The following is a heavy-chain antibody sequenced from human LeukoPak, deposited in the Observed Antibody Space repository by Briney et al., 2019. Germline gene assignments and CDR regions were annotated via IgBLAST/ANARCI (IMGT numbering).Heavy chain of an antibody. CDR2: IYYSGST. J-gene: IGHJ4*02. V-gene: IGHV4-59*01. Sequence: SETLSLTCTVSGGSISSYYWTWIRQPPGKGLEWIGYIYYSGSTNYNPSLKSRVPISVDTSKNQFSLKLSSVTAADTAVYYCARGYHDFSGYWLSYFDYWGQGTLVTVSS. D-gene: IGHD3-22*01. CDR3: ARGYHDFSGYWLSYFDY. CDR1: GGSISSYY.